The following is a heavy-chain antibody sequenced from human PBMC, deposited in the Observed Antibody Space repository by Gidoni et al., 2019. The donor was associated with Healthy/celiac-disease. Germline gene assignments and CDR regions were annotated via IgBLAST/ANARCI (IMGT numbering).Heavy chain of an antibody. CDR2: IIPILGIA. J-gene: IGHJ3*02. Sequence: QVQLVQSGAEVKKPGSSVKVSCKASGGTFSSYTISWVRQAPGQGLEWMGRIIPILGIANYAQKFQGRVTITADKSTSTAYMELSSLRSEDTAVYYCARGKGRMATIGNAFDIWGQGTMVTVSS. V-gene: IGHV1-69*02. D-gene: IGHD5-12*01. CDR3: ARGKGRMATIGNAFDI. CDR1: GGTFSSYT.